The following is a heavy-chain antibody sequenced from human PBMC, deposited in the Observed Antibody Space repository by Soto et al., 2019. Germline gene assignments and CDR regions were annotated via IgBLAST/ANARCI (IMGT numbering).Heavy chain of an antibody. CDR2: VSGGSGTT. J-gene: IGHJ4*02. V-gene: IGHV3-23*01. Sequence: EVQLLESGGGLVQPGGSLRLSCTASGFSLSTYGVTWVRQAPGKGLEWGSGVSGGSGTTHYADSVKGRCTITTDNSENTAYLQMNSLRVEDTAVYYCAKWNGYGDHWGQGTLVTVS. CDR1: GFSLSTYG. CDR3: AKWNGYGDH. D-gene: IGHD1-1*01.